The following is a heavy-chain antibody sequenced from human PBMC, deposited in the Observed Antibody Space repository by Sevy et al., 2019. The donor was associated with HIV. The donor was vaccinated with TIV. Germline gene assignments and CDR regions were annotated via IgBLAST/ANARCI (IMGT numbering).Heavy chain of an antibody. V-gene: IGHV4-31*03. D-gene: IGHD4-4*01. J-gene: IGHJ5*02. CDR3: ARSTVTTLSSARNNWFDP. CDR1: GDSINNGDYY. Sequence: SETLSLTCTVSGDSINNGDYYWSWIRQHPGKGLEGIGKIYYTGTTYYNPSLKSRLRISLERSENTLSLSLRSVTAADTAVYYCARSTVTTLSSARNNWFDPWGQGTLVTVSS. CDR2: IYYTGTT.